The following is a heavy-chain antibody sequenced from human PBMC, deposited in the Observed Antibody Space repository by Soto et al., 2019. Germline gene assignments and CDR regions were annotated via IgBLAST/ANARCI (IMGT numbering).Heavy chain of an antibody. CDR2: INPSGGST. Sequence: GASVKVSCKASGYTFTSYYMHWVRQAPGQGLEWMGIINPSGGSTSYAQKFQGRVTMTRDTSTSTVYMELSSLRSEDTAVYYCARDLFLLGSTSNKYFQFWGPGILVTVFS. D-gene: IGHD2-8*01. V-gene: IGHV1-46*01. J-gene: IGHJ1*01. CDR3: ARDLFLLGSTSNKYFQF. CDR1: GYTFTSYY.